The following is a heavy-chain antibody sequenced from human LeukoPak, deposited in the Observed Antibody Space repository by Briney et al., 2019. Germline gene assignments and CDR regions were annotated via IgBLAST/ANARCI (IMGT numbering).Heavy chain of an antibody. Sequence: SETLSLTCAVSGGSISSSNWWSWVRQPPGKGLEWIGEIYHSGSTNYNPSLKSRVTISVDKSKNQFSLKLTSVTAADTAVYYCAKSPRITIFGVHYYYYYGMDVWGQGTTVTVSS. J-gene: IGHJ6*02. V-gene: IGHV4-4*02. CDR2: IYHSGST. CDR1: GGSISSSNW. CDR3: AKSPRITIFGVHYYYYYGMDV. D-gene: IGHD3-3*01.